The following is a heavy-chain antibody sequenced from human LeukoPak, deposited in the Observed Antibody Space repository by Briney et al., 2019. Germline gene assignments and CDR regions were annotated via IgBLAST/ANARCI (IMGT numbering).Heavy chain of an antibody. CDR2: INQDGSEK. CDR1: AFTFSSYW. Sequence: GGSLRLSCAASAFTFSSYWMSWVRQAPGKGLAWVANINQDGSEKGYVDSVKGRFTISRDNAKNSLYLQMNSLRAEDTAVYYCARRSTRMITFGGVIAGYYFDYWGQGTLVAVSS. D-gene: IGHD3-16*02. V-gene: IGHV3-7*03. CDR3: ARRSTRMITFGGVIAGYYFDY. J-gene: IGHJ4*02.